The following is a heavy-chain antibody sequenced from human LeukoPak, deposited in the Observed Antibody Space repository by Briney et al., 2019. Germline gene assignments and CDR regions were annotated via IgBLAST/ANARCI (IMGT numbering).Heavy chain of an antibody. V-gene: IGHV3-33*06. Sequence: GGSLRLSCAASGFIFSSYGIHWVRQAPGKGLEWVAVIWHDGSQRYYADSVKGRFAISRDNSKKTVDLQMNSLRAEDTAVYYCANDELRYPIDWGQGTLVTVSS. CDR1: GFIFSSYG. J-gene: IGHJ4*02. D-gene: IGHD3-9*01. CDR3: ANDELRYPID. CDR2: IWHDGSQR.